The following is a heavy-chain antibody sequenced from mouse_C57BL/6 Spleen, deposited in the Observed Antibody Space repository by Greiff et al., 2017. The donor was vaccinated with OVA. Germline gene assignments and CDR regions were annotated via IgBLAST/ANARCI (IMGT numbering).Heavy chain of an antibody. J-gene: IGHJ2*01. CDR2: IYPGGGYT. Sequence: QVQLQQSGAELVRPGTSVKMSCKASGYTFTNYWIGWAKQRPGHGLEWIGDIYPGGGYTNYNEKFKGKATLTADKSSSTAYMQFSSLTSEDSAIYYCARKDGYDFDYWGQGTTLTVSS. V-gene: IGHV1-63*01. D-gene: IGHD2-14*01. CDR3: ARKDGYDFDY. CDR1: GYTFTNYW.